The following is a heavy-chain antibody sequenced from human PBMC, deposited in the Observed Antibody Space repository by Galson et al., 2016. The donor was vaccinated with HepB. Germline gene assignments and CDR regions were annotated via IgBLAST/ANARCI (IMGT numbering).Heavy chain of an antibody. Sequence: SLRLPCAASGFTFSSYGMHWVRQAPGKGLEWVAVISYDGGKKYYSDSVKGRFTISRDNSKNTLSLQMTSLRGDDSAVYYCAKDLDPGTVVTPTGVGYYYYGLDVWGQGTTVTVSS. J-gene: IGHJ6*02. V-gene: IGHV3-30*18. D-gene: IGHD2-2*01. CDR3: AKDLDPGTVVTPTGVGYYYYGLDV. CDR2: ISYDGGKK. CDR1: GFTFSSYG.